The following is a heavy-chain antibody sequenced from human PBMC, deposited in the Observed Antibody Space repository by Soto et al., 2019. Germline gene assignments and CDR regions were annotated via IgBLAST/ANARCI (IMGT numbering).Heavy chain of an antibody. CDR2: IYWDDDK. J-gene: IGHJ6*02. V-gene: IGHV2-5*02. D-gene: IGHD6-13*01. CDR1: GFSLSTSGVG. CDR3: AQMSNGKKRARYSSRWYPYGMDV. Sequence: QITLKESGPTLVKPTQTLTLTCTFSGFSLSTSGVGVGWIRQPPGKALEWLALIYWDDDKRYSPSLKSRLTITKDTSKNQVVLTMTNMDPVDTATYYCAQMSNGKKRARYSSRWYPYGMDVWGQGTTVTVSS.